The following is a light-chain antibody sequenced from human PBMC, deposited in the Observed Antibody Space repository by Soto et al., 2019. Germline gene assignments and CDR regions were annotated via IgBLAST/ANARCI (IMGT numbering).Light chain of an antibody. CDR1: HSVSSSY. CDR2: GAS. J-gene: IGKJ5*01. CDR3: QQYGSSPPIN. V-gene: IGKV3-20*01. Sequence: EIVLTQSPGTLSLSPGERATLSCRASHSVSSSYLAWYQQKPGQAPRLLIYGASSRATGIPDRFSGSGSGTDFTLTITRLEPEDFAVYYCQQYGSSPPINFGHGTRLKIK.